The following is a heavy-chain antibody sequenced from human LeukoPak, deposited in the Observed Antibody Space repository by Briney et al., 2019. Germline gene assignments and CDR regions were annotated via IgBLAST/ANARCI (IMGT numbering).Heavy chain of an antibody. V-gene: IGHV4-59*01. D-gene: IGHD4-17*01. CDR2: IYYSGST. CDR3: GREGSTVTHDDAFDI. J-gene: IGHJ3*02. CDR1: GGSISSYY. Sequence: SETLSLTCTVSGGSISSYYWSWIRQPPGKGLEWLGYIYYSGSTNYNPSLKSRVTISVNTSKNQFSLKLSSVTAADTAVYYCGREGSTVTHDDAFDIWGQGTMVTVSS.